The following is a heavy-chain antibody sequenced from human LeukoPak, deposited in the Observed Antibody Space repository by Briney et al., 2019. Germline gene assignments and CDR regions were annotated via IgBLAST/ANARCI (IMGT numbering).Heavy chain of an antibody. Sequence: SETLSLTCTVSGGSISSHYWNWIRQPPGKGLEWIGYIYYSGSTNYNPSLKSRVTISVDTSKNQFSLKLSSVTAADTAVYYCARHEGDTSGSYMYNWFDPWGQGTLVTVSS. CDR1: GGSISSHY. V-gene: IGHV4-59*08. CDR2: IYYSGST. CDR3: ARHEGDTSGSYMYNWFDP. J-gene: IGHJ5*02. D-gene: IGHD3-22*01.